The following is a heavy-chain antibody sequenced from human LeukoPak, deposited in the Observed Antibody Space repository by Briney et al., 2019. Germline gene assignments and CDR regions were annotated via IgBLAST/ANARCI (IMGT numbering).Heavy chain of an antibody. CDR2: INPHSGAT. CDR1: GYTFTSYY. J-gene: IGHJ4*02. Sequence: ASVKVSCKASGYTFTSYYMHWVRQAPGQGLEWMGWINPHSGATHSAQKFQGRVTMTRDTSISTDYMELSSLTSDDTAVYYCARKKVDVVSTYDYWGQGTLVTVSS. D-gene: IGHD5/OR15-5a*01. CDR3: ARKKVDVVSTYDY. V-gene: IGHV1-2*02.